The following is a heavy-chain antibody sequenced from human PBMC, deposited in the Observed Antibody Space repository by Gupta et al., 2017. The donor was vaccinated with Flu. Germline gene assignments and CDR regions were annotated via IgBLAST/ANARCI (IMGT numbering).Heavy chain of an antibody. CDR1: GFTFSSHW. V-gene: IGHV3-7*01. Sequence: EVQLVESGGGLVQPGGSLSLSCAASGFTFSSHWISWVRHAPGKGLEWVANIKQEGRGKYYVDSVKGRFTISRDNAKNSLYLQMNSLRAEDTAVYYCAREGGSGVMVRGVITYYYYYGMDVWGQGTTVTVSS. CDR2: IKQEGRGK. CDR3: AREGGSGVMVRGVITYYYYYGMDV. D-gene: IGHD3-10*01. J-gene: IGHJ6*02.